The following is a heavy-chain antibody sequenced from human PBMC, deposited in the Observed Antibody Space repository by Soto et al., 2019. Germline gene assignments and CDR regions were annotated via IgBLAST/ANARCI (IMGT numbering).Heavy chain of an antibody. Sequence: AXSVKDSCKASGYTFSSYYMHWGREAPGQGLEWMGIINPSDGSTSYAQKFQGRVTMTRDTSTSTVYMELSSLRSEDTAVYYCARDLQSIYGMDVWGQGTTVTVSS. CDR3: ARDLQSIYGMDV. V-gene: IGHV1-46*01. CDR1: GYTFSSYY. J-gene: IGHJ6*02. D-gene: IGHD6-6*01. CDR2: INPSDGST.